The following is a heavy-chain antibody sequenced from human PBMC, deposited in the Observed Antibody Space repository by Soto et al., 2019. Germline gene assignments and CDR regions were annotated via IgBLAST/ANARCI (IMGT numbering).Heavy chain of an antibody. Sequence: ASVKVSCKASGYTFTSYGISWVRQAPGQGLEWMGWISAYNGNTNYAQKLQGRVTMTTDTSTSTAYMELRSLRSDDTAVYYCAREYSGSYSPPYDYGMDVWGQGTTVTVSS. CDR1: GYTFTSYG. J-gene: IGHJ6*02. D-gene: IGHD1-26*01. CDR3: AREYSGSYSPPYDYGMDV. V-gene: IGHV1-18*01. CDR2: ISAYNGNT.